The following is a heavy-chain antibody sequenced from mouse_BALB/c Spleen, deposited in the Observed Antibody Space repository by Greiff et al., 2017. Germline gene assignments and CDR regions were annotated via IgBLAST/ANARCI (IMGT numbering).Heavy chain of an antibody. V-gene: IGHV3-2*02. J-gene: IGHJ3*01. CDR3: ARSSSSPGFAY. Sequence: EVKLEESGPGLVKPSQSLSLTCTVTGYSITSDYAWNWIRQFPGNKLEWMGYISYSGSTSYNPSLKSRISITRDTSKNQFFLQLNSVTTEDTATYYCARSSSSPGFAYWGQGTLVTVSA. CDR1: GYSITSDYA. CDR2: ISYSGST. D-gene: IGHD1-1*01.